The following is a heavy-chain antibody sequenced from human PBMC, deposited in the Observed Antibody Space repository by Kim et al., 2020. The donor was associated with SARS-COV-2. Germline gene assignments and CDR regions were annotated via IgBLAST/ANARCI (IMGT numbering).Heavy chain of an antibody. D-gene: IGHD2-8*01. CDR1: GFTFSSYS. V-gene: IGHV3-21*01. Sequence: GGSLRLSCAASGFTFSSYSMNWVRQAPGKGLEWVSSISSSSSYIYYADSVKGRFTISRVNAKNSLYLQMNSLRADDTAVYYCARDGGHPRMLFLWFDPWGQGTLVTVSS. J-gene: IGHJ5*02. CDR3: ARDGGHPRMLFLWFDP. CDR2: ISSSSSYI.